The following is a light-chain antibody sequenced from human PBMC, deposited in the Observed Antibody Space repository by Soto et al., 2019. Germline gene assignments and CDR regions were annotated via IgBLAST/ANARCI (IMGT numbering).Light chain of an antibody. CDR2: GAS. J-gene: IGKJ1*01. CDR3: QQYGSSPTWT. V-gene: IGKV3-20*01. CDR1: QSVSSNY. Sequence: EIVLTQSPGTLSLSPGERATLSCRASQSVSSNYLAWYQQKPGLAPRLLIYGASSRATGIPDRFSGSGSGTDFTLTISRLEPEDFAVYYCQQYGSSPTWTFGQGTKVEIK.